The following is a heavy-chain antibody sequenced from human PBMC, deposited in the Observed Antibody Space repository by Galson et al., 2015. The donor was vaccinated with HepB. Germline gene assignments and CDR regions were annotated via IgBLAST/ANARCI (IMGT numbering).Heavy chain of an antibody. J-gene: IGHJ6*02. CDR2: TYYRSKWYN. CDR1: GGSVSRHSAT. V-gene: IGHV6-1*01. CDR3: ARASRLGEKDYHYGMDV. Sequence: CAISGGSVSRHSATWNWIRQSPSRGLEWLGRTYYRSKWYNDYAVSVKSRISINPDTSKNHFSLQLNSVTPEDTAVYFCARASRLGEKDYHYGMDVWGQGTTVTVSS. D-gene: IGHD1-26*01.